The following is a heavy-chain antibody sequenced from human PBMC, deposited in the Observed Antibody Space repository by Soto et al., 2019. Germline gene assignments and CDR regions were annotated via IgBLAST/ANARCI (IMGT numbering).Heavy chain of an antibody. D-gene: IGHD5-12*01. V-gene: IGHV1-69*01. CDR3: ARGRGYSGDDHYYYFDMDV. CDR1: GGTFNNYP. Sequence: QVQLVQSGAEVKKPGSSVKVSCKASGGTFNNYPITWVRQAPGEGLEWMGGSIPILGTANHAQKFQGRVTISVDESRSTAYMELSSLRSEDTAVYYCARGRGYSGDDHYYYFDMDVWGQGTTVTVSS. J-gene: IGHJ6*02. CDR2: SIPILGTA.